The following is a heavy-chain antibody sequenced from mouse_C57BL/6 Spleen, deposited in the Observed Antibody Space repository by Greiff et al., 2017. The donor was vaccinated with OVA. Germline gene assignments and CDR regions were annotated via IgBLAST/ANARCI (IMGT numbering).Heavy chain of an antibody. Sequence: EVKLVESGAELVKPGASVKLSCTASGFNIKDYYMHWVKQRTEQGLEWIGRIDPEDGETKYAPKFQGKATITADTSSNTAYLQLSSLTSEDTAVYYCASGYAWFAYWGQGTLVTVSA. CDR1: GFNIKDYY. D-gene: IGHD2-2*01. CDR3: ASGYAWFAY. CDR2: IDPEDGET. V-gene: IGHV14-2*01. J-gene: IGHJ3*01.